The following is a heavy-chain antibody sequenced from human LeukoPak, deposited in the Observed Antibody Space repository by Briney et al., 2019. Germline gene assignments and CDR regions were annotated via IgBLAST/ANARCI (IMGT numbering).Heavy chain of an antibody. CDR3: ARDRGTWNDDGFDY. J-gene: IGHJ4*02. CDR1: GGSISGSY. D-gene: IGHD1-1*01. Sequence: SETLSLTCTVSGGSISGSYWNWIRQPPGKGLEWIGYIYYSGSTNYNPSLKSRVTMSVDTSKNQFSLKLSSVTAADTAVYYCARDRGTWNDDGFDYWGQGTLVTVSS. V-gene: IGHV4-59*12. CDR2: IYYSGST.